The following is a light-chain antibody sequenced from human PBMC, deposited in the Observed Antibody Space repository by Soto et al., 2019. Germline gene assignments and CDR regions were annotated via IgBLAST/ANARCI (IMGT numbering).Light chain of an antibody. Sequence: DIQMTQSPSSVSASVGDRVTITCRASQGISSWVAWYQQKPGKAPNLLIYAASSLQSGVPSRFSGSGSGTEFTLTSSSLQPEDFATYYCQQADTCPLTFGGGTKVEIK. CDR1: QGISSW. J-gene: IGKJ4*01. CDR2: AAS. V-gene: IGKV1-12*01. CDR3: QQADTCPLT.